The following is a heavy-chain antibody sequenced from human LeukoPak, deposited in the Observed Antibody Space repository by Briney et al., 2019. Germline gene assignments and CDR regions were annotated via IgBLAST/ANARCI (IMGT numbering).Heavy chain of an antibody. D-gene: IGHD2-2*01. CDR1: GGSISSGGYY. CDR3: ARTGIVVVPAAQTSYFDY. V-gene: IGHV4-31*03. CDR2: IYYSGST. Sequence: SDTLSLTCTVSGGSISSGGYYWSWIRQHPGKGLEWSGYIYYSGSTYYNPSLKSRVTISVDTSKNQFSLKLSSVTAADTAVYYCARTGIVVVPAAQTSYFDYWGQGTLVTVSS. J-gene: IGHJ4*02.